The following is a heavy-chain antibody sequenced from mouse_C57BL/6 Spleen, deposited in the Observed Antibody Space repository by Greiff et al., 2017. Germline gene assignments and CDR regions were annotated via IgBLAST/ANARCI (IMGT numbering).Heavy chain of an antibody. V-gene: IGHV5-9*01. CDR2: ISGGGGNT. Sequence: EVKLMESGGGLVKPGGSLKLSCAASGFTFSSYTMSWVRQTPEKRLEWVATISGGGGNTYYPDSVKGRFTISRDNAKHTLYLRMSSLGSEDTALYYCARHVREYYGSSRYCDVWGTGTTVTVSS. CDR1: GFTFSSYT. CDR3: ARHVREYYGSSRYCDV. D-gene: IGHD1-1*01. J-gene: IGHJ1*03.